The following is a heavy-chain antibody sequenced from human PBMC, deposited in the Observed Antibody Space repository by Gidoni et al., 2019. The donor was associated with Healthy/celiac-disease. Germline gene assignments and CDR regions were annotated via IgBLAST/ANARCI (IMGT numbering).Heavy chain of an antibody. D-gene: IGHD5-18*01. V-gene: IGHV1-69-2*01. CDR3: ATGGLTAKRGYSYQGDAFDI. J-gene: IGHJ3*02. Sequence: EVQLVQSGAEVKKPGATVKISCKVSGYTFPDYYMHWVQQAPGKGLEWMGLVDPEDGETIYAEKFQGRVTITADTSTDTAYMELSSLRSEDTAVYYCATGGLTAKRGYSYQGDAFDIWGQGTMVTVSS. CDR1: GYTFPDYY. CDR2: VDPEDGET.